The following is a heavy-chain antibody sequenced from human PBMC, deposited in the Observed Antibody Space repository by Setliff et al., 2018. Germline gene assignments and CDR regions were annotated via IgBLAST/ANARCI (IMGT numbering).Heavy chain of an antibody. CDR1: GFTFSSYA. CDR2: IWYDGNNK. V-gene: IGHV3-33*08. J-gene: IGHJ4*02. Sequence: GGSLRLSCAASGFTFSSYAMSWVRQVPGKGLEWVAVIWYDGNNKYYADSVKGRFTISRDNSKNTLYLQMSSMRPEDTAVYYCARTCSGSGCYAGLESWGQGTPVTVSS. CDR3: ARTCSGSGCYAGLES. D-gene: IGHD2-15*01.